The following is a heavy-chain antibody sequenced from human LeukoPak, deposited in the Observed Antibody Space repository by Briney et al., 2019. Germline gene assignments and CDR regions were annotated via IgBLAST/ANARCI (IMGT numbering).Heavy chain of an antibody. V-gene: IGHV1-46*01. CDR1: AYSFTSYY. Sequence: ASVKVSCKASAYSFTSYYMHWVRQAPGQGLEWMGLINPSGSSTTYAQKFQGRVTMTRDMFTSTDYMEPTSLTSDDTAVYYCARDNSVGETAWWFDPWGQGTLVTVSS. J-gene: IGHJ5*02. D-gene: IGHD1-26*01. CDR2: INPSGSST. CDR3: ARDNSVGETAWWFDP.